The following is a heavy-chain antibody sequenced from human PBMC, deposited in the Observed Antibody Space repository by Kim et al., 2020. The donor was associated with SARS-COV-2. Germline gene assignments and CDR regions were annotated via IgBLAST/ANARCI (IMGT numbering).Heavy chain of an antibody. CDR1: GGTFSSYA. CDR2: IIPIFGTA. D-gene: IGHD3-9*01. J-gene: IGHJ4*02. Sequence: SVKVSCKASGGTFSSYAISWVRQAPGQGLEWMGGIIPIFGTANYAQKFQGRVTITADESTSTAYMELSSLRSEDTAVYYCARGLTVYYSSYFDYWGQGTLVTVSS. V-gene: IGHV1-69*13. CDR3: ARGLTVYYSSYFDY.